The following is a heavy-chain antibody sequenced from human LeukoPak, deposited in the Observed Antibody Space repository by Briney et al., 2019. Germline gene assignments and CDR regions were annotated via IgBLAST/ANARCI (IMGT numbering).Heavy chain of an antibody. CDR2: INHSGTT. D-gene: IGHD6-19*01. CDR3: ARGPRDTSGWWGWFDT. J-gene: IGHJ5*02. Sequence: PSETLSLTCAVYGESFRDFYWNWVRQPPGKGLEWIGEINHSGTTNYNPSLMSRVTISVDPSKNQFSLRLTSVTAADTSVYYCARGPRDTSGWWGWFDTWGQGNLVSVSS. V-gene: IGHV4-34*01. CDR1: GESFRDFY.